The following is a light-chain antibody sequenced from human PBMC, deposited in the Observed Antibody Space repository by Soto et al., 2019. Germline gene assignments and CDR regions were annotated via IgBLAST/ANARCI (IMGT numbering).Light chain of an antibody. CDR3: QQLSRYPLT. V-gene: IGKV1-9*01. CDR2: SAS. Sequence: DIQLTQSPSVLSASVGDTVTITCRASQALSNYLAWYQRKPGKAPDLLIYSASTLQSGVPSRFSGSGSETEFSLTIRALQPEDFATYYCQQLSRYPLTFGGGIKVDIK. CDR1: QALSNY. J-gene: IGKJ4*01.